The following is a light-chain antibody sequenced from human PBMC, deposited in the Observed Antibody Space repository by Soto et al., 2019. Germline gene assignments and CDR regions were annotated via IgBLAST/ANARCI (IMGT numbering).Light chain of an antibody. J-gene: IGLJ1*01. Sequence: QSVLAQPTSVSGSPGQSITISCTGNHNDIGTYDYVSWYQQHPGRAPRLLIYGVTTRPSGISDRFSASKSGLTASLTISGLQPEDEADYYCSSFTSDHIYVFGPGTKV. CDR3: SSFTSDHIYV. V-gene: IGLV2-14*03. CDR1: HNDIGTYDY. CDR2: GVT.